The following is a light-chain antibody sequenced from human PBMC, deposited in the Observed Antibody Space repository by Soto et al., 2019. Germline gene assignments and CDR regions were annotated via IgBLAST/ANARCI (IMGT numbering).Light chain of an antibody. J-gene: IGKJ1*01. CDR2: DAS. CDR3: QQYENYWT. CDR1: QSISSW. Sequence: DIKMTQSPSTLSAPAGDRVTITCRASQSISSWLAWYQQKPGKAPKLLIYDASNLESGVPSRFSGSGSGTDFTLTISHLQPDDSATYYCQQYENYWTFGQGTKVDIK. V-gene: IGKV1-5*01.